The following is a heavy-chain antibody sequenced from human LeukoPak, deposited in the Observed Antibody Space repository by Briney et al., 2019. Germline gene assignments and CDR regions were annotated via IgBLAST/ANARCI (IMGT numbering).Heavy chain of an antibody. D-gene: IGHD5-24*01. Sequence: GGSLRLSCAASGFTFNTYVMHWVRQAPGKGLVRVSRIDTDGKTTTYADSVKGRFTISRDNAKNMLYLQMNSLRAEDTAVYYCVRDKDGYNFWGQGTLVSVSS. V-gene: IGHV3-74*01. CDR1: GFTFNTYV. J-gene: IGHJ4*02. CDR2: IDTDGKTT. CDR3: VRDKDGYNF.